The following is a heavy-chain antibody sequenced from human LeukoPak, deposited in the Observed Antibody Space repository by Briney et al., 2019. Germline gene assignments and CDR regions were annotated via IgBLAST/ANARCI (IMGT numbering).Heavy chain of an antibody. V-gene: IGHV3-23*01. D-gene: IGHD3-9*01. CDR2: ISGSGGST. Sequence: GGSLRLSCAASGFTFSSYAMSWVRQAPGKGLGWVSAISGSGGSTYYADSVKGRFTISRDNSKNTLYLQMNSLRAEDTAVYYCAKDLLRYFDWLGGGWGQGTLVTVSS. CDR1: GFTFSSYA. CDR3: AKDLLRYFDWLGGG. J-gene: IGHJ4*02.